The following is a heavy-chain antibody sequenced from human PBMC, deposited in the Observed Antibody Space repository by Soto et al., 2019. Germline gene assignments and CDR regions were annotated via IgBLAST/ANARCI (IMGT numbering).Heavy chain of an antibody. CDR3: ARGLSSSSLRPDY. V-gene: IGHV3-74*01. CDR1: GFTVSSYW. J-gene: IGHJ4*02. Sequence: GGSLRLSVAAAGFTVSSYWMHWVRQAPGKGLVWVSRINSDGSSTTYADSVKGRFTISRDNAKNTLYLQMTSLRADDTAVYYCARGLSSSSLRPDYWGQGTLVTVSS. D-gene: IGHD6-6*01. CDR2: INSDGSST.